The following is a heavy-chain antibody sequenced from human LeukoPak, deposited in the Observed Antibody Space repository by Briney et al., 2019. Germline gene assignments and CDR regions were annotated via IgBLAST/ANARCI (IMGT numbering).Heavy chain of an antibody. D-gene: IGHD6-19*01. CDR1: GFTVSSNY. CDR3: AKDLERWQWLVRQGGTFDY. V-gene: IGHV3-53*05. CDR2: IYSGGST. J-gene: IGHJ4*02. Sequence: GGSLRLSCAASGFTVSSNYMSWVRQAPGKGLEWVSVIYSGGSTYYADSVKGRFTISRDNSKNTLYLQMNSLRAEDTAVYYCAKDLERWQWLVRQGGTFDYWGQGTLVTVSS.